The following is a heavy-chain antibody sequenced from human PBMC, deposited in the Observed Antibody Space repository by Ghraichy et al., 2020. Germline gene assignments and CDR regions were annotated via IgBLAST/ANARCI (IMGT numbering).Heavy chain of an antibody. CDR3: ARLPFRNIVVVPAAVDY. CDR1: GGSISSSSYY. CDR2: IYYSGST. J-gene: IGHJ4*02. D-gene: IGHD2-2*01. Sequence: ESLNIACTVSGGSISSSSYYWGWIRQPPGKGLEWIGSIYYSGSTYYNPSLKSRVTISVDTSKNQFSLKLSSVTAADTAVYYCARLPFRNIVVVPAAVDYWGQGTLVTVSS. V-gene: IGHV4-39*01.